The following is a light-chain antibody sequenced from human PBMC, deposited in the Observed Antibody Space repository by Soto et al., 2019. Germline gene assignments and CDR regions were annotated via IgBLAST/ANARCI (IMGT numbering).Light chain of an antibody. J-gene: IGKJ1*01. V-gene: IGKV1-5*01. CDR3: QQYNNWPGT. CDR1: ESIDNW. Sequence: DIQMTQSPSTLSASVGDTVTITCRASESIDNWLAWYQQKPGKAPKLLIFAASTLVRGVPSRFSGRGSGTEFTLTISSLQSEDFAVYYCQQYNNWPGTFGQGTKVDIK. CDR2: AAS.